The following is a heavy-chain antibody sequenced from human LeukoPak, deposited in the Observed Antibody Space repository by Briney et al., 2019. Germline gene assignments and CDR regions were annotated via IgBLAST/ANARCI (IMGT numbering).Heavy chain of an antibody. CDR3: ASGTYYYGSGSPNPPDY. J-gene: IGHJ4*02. D-gene: IGHD3-10*01. CDR1: GFTFDDYA. Sequence: SGRSLRLSCAASGFTFDDYATHWVRQAPGKGLEWVSGISWNSGSIGYADSVKGRFTISRDNAKNSLYLQMNSLRAEDTAVYYCASGTYYYGSGSPNPPDYWGQGTLVTVSS. CDR2: ISWNSGSI. V-gene: IGHV3-9*01.